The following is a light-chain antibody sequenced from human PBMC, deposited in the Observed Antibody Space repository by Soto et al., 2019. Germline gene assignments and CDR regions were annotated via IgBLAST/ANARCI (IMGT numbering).Light chain of an antibody. V-gene: IGKV3-20*01. CDR3: QQHGGSPPYT. CDR2: GGS. Sequence: EIVLTQSPGTLSLSPGERATLSCRASQSASSSYLAWYQQKPGQAPRLLIYGGSTRATGVPDRFSGSGSGTDFTLTISRLEPEDFAVYYCQQHGGSPPYTFGQGTKLEI. CDR1: QSASSSY. J-gene: IGKJ2*01.